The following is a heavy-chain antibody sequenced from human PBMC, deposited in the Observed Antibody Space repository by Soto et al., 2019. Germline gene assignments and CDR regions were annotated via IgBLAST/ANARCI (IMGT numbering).Heavy chain of an antibody. D-gene: IGHD3-22*01. V-gene: IGHV4-59*12. CDR1: GGSISSYY. Sequence: SETLSLTCTVSGGSISSYYWSWIRQPPGKGLEWIGSIYYSGTTNYNPSLRSRLTISVDTSKKQFSLQLSSVTAADTAVYFCARVLHLHGSTGYSYYFDYWGQGTLVTVSS. CDR3: ARVLHLHGSTGYSYYFDY. CDR2: IYYSGTT. J-gene: IGHJ4*02.